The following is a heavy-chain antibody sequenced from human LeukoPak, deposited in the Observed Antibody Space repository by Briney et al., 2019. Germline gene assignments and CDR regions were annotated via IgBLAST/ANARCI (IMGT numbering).Heavy chain of an antibody. J-gene: IGHJ4*02. D-gene: IGHD1-26*01. CDR2: IKSDGSST. CDR3: AGQTVVGATDY. V-gene: IGHV3-74*01. CDR1: GFTFSSYW. Sequence: GGSLRLSCAASGFTFSSYWMHWVRQAPGKGLVWVSRIKSDGSSTSYADSVQGRFTISRDNAKNTLYLQMNSLRAEDTAVYYCAGQTVVGATDYWGQGTLVTVSS.